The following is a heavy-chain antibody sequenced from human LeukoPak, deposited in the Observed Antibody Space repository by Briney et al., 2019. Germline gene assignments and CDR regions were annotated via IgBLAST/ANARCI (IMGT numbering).Heavy chain of an antibody. CDR1: GYTFTNYG. CDR2: ISAYSGNT. CDR3: ARVGPWVNPDYYYYYMDV. Sequence: ASVKVSCKASGYTFTNYGINWVRQAPGQGLEWMGWISAYSGNTNYAQRFQGRVTMTTDTSTSTAYMELRSLRSDDTAVYYCARVGPWVNPDYYYYYMDVWGKGTTVTVSS. D-gene: IGHD1-14*01. J-gene: IGHJ6*03. V-gene: IGHV1-18*01.